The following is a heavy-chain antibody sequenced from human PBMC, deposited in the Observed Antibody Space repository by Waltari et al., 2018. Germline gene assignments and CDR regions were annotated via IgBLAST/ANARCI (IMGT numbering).Heavy chain of an antibody. V-gene: IGHV4-39*01. D-gene: IGHD5-12*01. J-gene: IGHJ3*01. Sequence: GGVRPPPGQGLEGIGTISYTGATYSSPSLNSRVTISRDTSKNQLSLTLGSVTAADTALYYCATYIGASVGTAAFDVWGQGTMVTVSS. CDR2: ISYTGAT. CDR3: ATYIGASVGTAAFDV.